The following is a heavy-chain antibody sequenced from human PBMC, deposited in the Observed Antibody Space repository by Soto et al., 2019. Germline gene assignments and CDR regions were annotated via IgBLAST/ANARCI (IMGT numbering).Heavy chain of an antibody. Sequence: SEALSLTCTGSGGSLNSGDYYWSWLRQPPGKGLEWIGYISYSGSTYYNPSLKSRVTISVNTSKNQFSLKLSSVTAADTAVYYCLRRQGDHRLVNAYWGRGILDTGSS. J-gene: IGHJ4*01. CDR2: ISYSGST. D-gene: IGHD2-21*02. V-gene: IGHV4-30-4*01. CDR1: GGSLNSGDYY. CDR3: LRRQGDHRLVNAY.